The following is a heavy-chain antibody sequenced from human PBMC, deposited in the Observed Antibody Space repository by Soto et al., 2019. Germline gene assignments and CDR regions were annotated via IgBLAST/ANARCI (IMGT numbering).Heavy chain of an antibody. D-gene: IGHD3-22*01. CDR3: ARGDSSMGDTFDI. CDR2: IYYSGST. Sequence: SETLSLTCTVSGGSISSYYWSWIRQPPGKGLEWIGYIYYSGSTYYSPSLKSRVTISVDTSKNQFSLKLSSVTAADTAVFYCARGDSSMGDTFDIWGQGTVVTVSS. V-gene: IGHV4-59*12. CDR1: GGSISSYY. J-gene: IGHJ3*02.